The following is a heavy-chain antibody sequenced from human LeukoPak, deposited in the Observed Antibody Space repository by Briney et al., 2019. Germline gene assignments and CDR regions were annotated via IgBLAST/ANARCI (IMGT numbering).Heavy chain of an antibody. D-gene: IGHD2-2*01. CDR2: IYYSGKT. Sequence: SETLSLACTVSGGSISTSSYHWGWFRQPPGKALECIGTIYYSGKTYYNPSLNSRVTISIHTSKNEFSLKLSSVTAADRAVYYCARSGPPAGRPDAFDIWGQGTMATVSS. CDR3: ARSGPPAGRPDAFDI. CDR1: GGSISTSSYH. V-gene: IGHV4-39*07. J-gene: IGHJ3*02.